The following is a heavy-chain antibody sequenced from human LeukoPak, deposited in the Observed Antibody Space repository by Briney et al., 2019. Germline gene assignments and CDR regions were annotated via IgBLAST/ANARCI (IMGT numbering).Heavy chain of an antibody. V-gene: IGHV4-34*01. CDR2: INHSESN. D-gene: IGHD3-22*01. CDR3: ARGYYYDSSGYYGDY. CDR1: GGSFSGYY. J-gene: IGHJ4*02. Sequence: PSETLSHTCAVYGGSFSGYYWNWIRQPPGKGLEWIGEINHSESNNYNPSLKSLVTISLDTSKIQFSLKLSSVIAADTAVYYCARGYYYDSSGYYGDYWGQGTLVTVSS.